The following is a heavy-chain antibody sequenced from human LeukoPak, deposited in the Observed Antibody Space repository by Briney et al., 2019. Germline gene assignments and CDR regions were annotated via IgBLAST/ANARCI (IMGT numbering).Heavy chain of an antibody. CDR1: GFIFSGFA. Sequence: PGRSLRLSCAASGFIFSGFAMHWVRQTPGKGLQWVAGISHDGDNEYYPDSVMGRFTISRDNSKNTLYLQMNSLRGDDTAAYYCARGPFGSCSSPSCYFFDYWGQGSLVTVSS. D-gene: IGHD2-2*01. V-gene: IGHV3-30*04. CDR3: ARGPFGSCSSPSCYFFDY. CDR2: ISHDGDNE. J-gene: IGHJ4*02.